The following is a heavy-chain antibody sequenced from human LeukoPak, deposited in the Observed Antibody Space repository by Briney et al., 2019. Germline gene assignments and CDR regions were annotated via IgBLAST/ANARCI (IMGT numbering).Heavy chain of an antibody. CDR3: ASTTAMVTGYAFDI. D-gene: IGHD5-18*01. J-gene: IGHJ3*02. CDR1: GFTVGDYA. V-gene: IGHV3-48*01. Sequence: PGGSLRLSCTASGFTVGDYAMNWVRQAPGKGLEWVSYISTSSSTIYYADSVKGRFTISRDNAKNSLYLQMNSLRAEDTAVYFCASTTAMVTGYAFDIWGQGTMVTVSS. CDR2: ISTSSSTI.